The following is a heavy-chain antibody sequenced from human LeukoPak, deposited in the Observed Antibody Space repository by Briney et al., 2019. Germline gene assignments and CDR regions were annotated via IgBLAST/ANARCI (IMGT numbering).Heavy chain of an antibody. J-gene: IGHJ5*02. CDR2: IYSGGGGIT. V-gene: IGHV3-53*01. CDR1: GFTMFSY. CDR3: ARETIPYSGRYVDWFDP. D-gene: IGHD6-13*01. Sequence: GGSLRLSCAASGFTMFSYMNWVRQAPGKGLEWVSVIYSGGGGITYYADSVKGRFTISRDNSKNALYLQMNSLRAEDTAVYYCARETIPYSGRYVDWFDPWGQGTLVTVSS.